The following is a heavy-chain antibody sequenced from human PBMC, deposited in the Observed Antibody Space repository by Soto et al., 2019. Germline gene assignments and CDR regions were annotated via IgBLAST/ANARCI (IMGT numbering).Heavy chain of an antibody. CDR1: GFTFSYYW. CDR2: IHSDGSST. J-gene: IGHJ3*01. V-gene: IGHV3-74*01. Sequence: EVQLVESGGGLVQPGESLRLSCAASGFTFSYYWMHWVRQAPGKGLVWVSRIHSDGSSTTYADSVKGRFSISRDNARNTVYPQMNSLRAEDTAVYYCARGDRGAFDLWGQGTVLTVSS. D-gene: IGHD1-26*01. CDR3: ARGDRGAFDL.